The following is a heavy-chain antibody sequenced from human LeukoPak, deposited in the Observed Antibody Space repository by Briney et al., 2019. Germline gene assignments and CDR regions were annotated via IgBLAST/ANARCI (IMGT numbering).Heavy chain of an antibody. J-gene: IGHJ4*02. CDR1: GGSFSGYY. CDR3: ARGGGSSGYYTDY. V-gene: IGHV4-34*01. CDR2: INHSGSS. Sequence: SETLSLTCAVYGGSFSGYYWSWIRQPPGKGLEWIGEINHSGSSNYNPSLKSRVTISVDTSKNQFSLKLSSVTAADTAVYYCARGGGSSGYYTDYWGQGTLVTVSS. D-gene: IGHD3-22*01.